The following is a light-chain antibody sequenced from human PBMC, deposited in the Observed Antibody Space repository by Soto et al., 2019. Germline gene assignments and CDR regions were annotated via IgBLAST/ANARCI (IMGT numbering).Light chain of an antibody. J-gene: IGKJ1*01. Sequence: DIPMTQSPSTLSASVGDRVTITCRASQNVDNWVAWYQQKPGKAPKFLIYDASNLESGVPSRFSGRGSGTEFTLTIGSLQHDDFATYYCQRYNSNSRTFGQGTRV. CDR2: DAS. V-gene: IGKV1-5*01. CDR1: QNVDNW. CDR3: QRYNSNSRT.